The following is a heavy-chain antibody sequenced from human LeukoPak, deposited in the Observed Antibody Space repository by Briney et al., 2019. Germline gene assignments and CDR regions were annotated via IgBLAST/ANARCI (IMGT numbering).Heavy chain of an antibody. D-gene: IGHD5-18*01. CDR1: GFTFDDYA. CDR3: AKAKMDTAMVPLFDY. Sequence: GGSLRLSCAASGFTFDDYAMHWVRQAPGKGLEWVSGISWNSGSIGYADSVKGRFTISRDNAKNSLYLQMNSLRAEDTALYYCAKAKMDTAMVPLFDYWGQGTLVTVSS. CDR2: ISWNSGSI. J-gene: IGHJ4*02. V-gene: IGHV3-9*01.